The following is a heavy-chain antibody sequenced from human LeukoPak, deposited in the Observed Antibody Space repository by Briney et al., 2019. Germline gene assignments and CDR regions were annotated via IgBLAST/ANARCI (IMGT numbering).Heavy chain of an antibody. CDR3: ARMRSITMIVELAAFDI. Sequence: GASVKVSCKASGYTFTSYAMHWVRQAPGQRLEWMGWINAGNGNTKYSQKFQGRVTITRDTSASTAYMELSSLRSEDTAVYYCARMRSITMIVELAAFDIWGQGTMVTVSS. V-gene: IGHV1-3*01. D-gene: IGHD3-22*01. CDR1: GYTFTSYA. CDR2: INAGNGNT. J-gene: IGHJ3*02.